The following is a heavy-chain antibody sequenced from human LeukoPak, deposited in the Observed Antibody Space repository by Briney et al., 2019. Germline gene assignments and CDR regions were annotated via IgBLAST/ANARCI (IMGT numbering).Heavy chain of an antibody. D-gene: IGHD3-3*02. CDR3: ARAPPDNSIQEVQADY. CDR1: GFTVSSNY. V-gene: IGHV3-53*01. J-gene: IGHJ4*02. Sequence: GGSPRLSCAASGFTVSSNYMSWVRQAPGKGLEWVSVIYSGGSTYYADSVKGRFTISRDISKNTLFLQMNSLRAEDTAGYYCARAPPDNSIQEVQADYWGQGTLVTVSS. CDR2: IYSGGST.